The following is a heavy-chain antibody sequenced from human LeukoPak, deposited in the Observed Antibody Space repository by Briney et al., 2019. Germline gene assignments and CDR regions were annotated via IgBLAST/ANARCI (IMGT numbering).Heavy chain of an antibody. V-gene: IGHV1-2*02. Sequence: ASVKVSCKASGYTFTGYYIHWVRQAPGQGLVWMGWINPNSGGTEFAQKFQGRVTMTRDTSISTAYMELSRLRPDDTAVYYCARGGEVCSSTSCYRGHEYWGQGTLVTVS. CDR2: INPNSGGT. J-gene: IGHJ4*02. D-gene: IGHD2-2*01. CDR1: GYTFTGYY. CDR3: ARGGEVCSSTSCYRGHEY.